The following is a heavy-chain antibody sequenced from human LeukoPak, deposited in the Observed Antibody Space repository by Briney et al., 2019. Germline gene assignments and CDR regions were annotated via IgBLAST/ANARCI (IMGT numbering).Heavy chain of an antibody. CDR3: ARLVPTTGYFDS. V-gene: IGHV4-38-2*01. D-gene: IGHD1-1*01. J-gene: IGHJ4*02. CDR1: AYSVNSAYY. Sequence: PSETLSLTCGVSAYSVNSAYYWGWIRQPPGKGLEWIGTIYYSGTTYYNPSLKNRVTISVDTSKNQFSLKLTSVTAADSAIYYCARLVPTTGYFDSWGQGTLVTVSS. CDR2: IYYSGTT.